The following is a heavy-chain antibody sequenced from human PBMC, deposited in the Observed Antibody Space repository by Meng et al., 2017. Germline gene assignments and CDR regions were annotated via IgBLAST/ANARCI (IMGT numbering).Heavy chain of an antibody. J-gene: IGHJ4*02. Sequence: VEVLEVGGDVVPRGRSLNLSCAASGFIFSNYEMHWVRQAPGKGLEWVACITKDGSRKYYLGSVRGRFTISRDNSKNTLYLEMNSLRSEDTALYYCARDFDYWGQGTLVTVSS. CDR3: ARDFDY. V-gene: IGHV3-30*16. CDR1: GFIFSNYE. CDR2: ITKDGSRK.